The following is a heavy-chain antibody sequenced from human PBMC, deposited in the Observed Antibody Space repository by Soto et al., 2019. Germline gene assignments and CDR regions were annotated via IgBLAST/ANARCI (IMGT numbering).Heavy chain of an antibody. CDR1: GGSFSDYY. D-gene: IGHD2-21*02. J-gene: IGHJ5*02. Sequence: SETLSLTCAVYGGSFSDYYWSWIRQPPGKGLEWIGEINHSGSTNYNPSLKSRVTISVDTSKNQFSLKLSSVTAADTAVYYCARRVVTVGGVVWFDPWGQGTLVTVSS. CDR2: INHSGST. CDR3: ARRVVTVGGVVWFDP. V-gene: IGHV4-34*01.